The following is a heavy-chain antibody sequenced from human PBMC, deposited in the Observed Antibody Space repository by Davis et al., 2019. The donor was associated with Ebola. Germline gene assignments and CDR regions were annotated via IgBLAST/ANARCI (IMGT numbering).Heavy chain of an antibody. CDR3: ARLSTSGWYVGHFQY. CDR1: GYNFAAYW. CDR2: IYPGDSDA. D-gene: IGHD6-19*01. Sequence: GESLKISCKGSGYNFAAYWIAWVRQMPGKGLEWMGIIYPGDSDATYSPSFQGQVTMSVDRSTDSTYLQWSSLNASDTAIYYCARLSTSGWYVGHFQYWGQGTLVTVSS. J-gene: IGHJ1*01. V-gene: IGHV5-51*01.